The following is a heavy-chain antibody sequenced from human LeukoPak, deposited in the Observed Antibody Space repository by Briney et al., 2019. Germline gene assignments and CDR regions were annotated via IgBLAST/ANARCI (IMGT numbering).Heavy chain of an antibody. V-gene: IGHV3-30*03. CDR2: ISYDGSNK. D-gene: IGHD6-13*01. Sequence: GGSLRLSCAASGFTFSSYGMHWVRQAPGKGLEWVAVISYDGSNKYYADSVKGRFTISRDNSKNTLYLQMNSLRAEDTAVYYCGVIEAGGRGTEYWGREPLVTVSS. CDR1: GFTFSSYG. J-gene: IGHJ4*02. CDR3: GVIEAGGRGTEY.